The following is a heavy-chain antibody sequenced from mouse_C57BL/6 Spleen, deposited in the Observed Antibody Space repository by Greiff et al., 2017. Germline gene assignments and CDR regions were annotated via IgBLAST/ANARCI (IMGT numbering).Heavy chain of an antibody. V-gene: IGHV1-50*01. CDR1: GYTFTSYW. CDR2: IDPSDSYT. Sequence: QVQLKQPGAELVKPGASVKLSCKASGYTFTSYWMQWVKQRPGQGLEWIGEIDPSDSYTNYNQKFKGKATLTVDTSSSTAYMQLSSLTSEDSAVYYCARRGLGWYCDVWGTGTTVTVSS. D-gene: IGHD4-1*01. J-gene: IGHJ1*03. CDR3: ARRGLGWYCDV.